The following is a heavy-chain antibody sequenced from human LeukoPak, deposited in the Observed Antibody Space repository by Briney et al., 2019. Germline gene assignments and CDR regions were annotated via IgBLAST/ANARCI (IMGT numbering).Heavy chain of an antibody. CDR1: GFTFSFYT. J-gene: IGHJ4*02. CDR3: SRDRYCSGGSCRDY. V-gene: IGHV3-21*01. Sequence: PGGSLRLSCAASGFTFSFYTMNWVRQAPGKGLEWVSSISSSSSYIYYADSVKGRFTISRDNAKNSLYLQMNNLGAEDTAVYYCSRDRYCSGGSCRDYWGQGTLVTVSS. CDR2: ISSSSSYI. D-gene: IGHD2-15*01.